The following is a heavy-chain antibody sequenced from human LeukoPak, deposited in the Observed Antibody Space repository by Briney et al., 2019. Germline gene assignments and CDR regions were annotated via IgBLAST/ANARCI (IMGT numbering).Heavy chain of an antibody. CDR1: GFTFSNFW. V-gene: IGHV3-7*01. D-gene: IGHD2-2*01. J-gene: IGHJ5*02. CDR3: ARDGCTSTTCSTLGGFSS. CDR2: IKQDGFEK. Sequence: GGSLRLSCAASGFTFSNFWMSWVRQAPGKGLEWVANIKQDGFEKYYVDSVRGRFTISRDNAKNSLSLQMNSLRAEDTAVYYCARDGCTSTTCSTLGGFSSWGQGALVTVSS.